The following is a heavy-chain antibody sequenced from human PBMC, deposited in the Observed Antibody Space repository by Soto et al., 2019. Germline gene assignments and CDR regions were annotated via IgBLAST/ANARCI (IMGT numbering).Heavy chain of an antibody. V-gene: IGHV3-66*01. D-gene: IGHD2-15*01. J-gene: IGHJ4*02. CDR3: ARIGYCSGGSCYYEVYFDY. Sequence: EVQLVESGGGLVQPGGSLRLSCAASGFTVSSNYMSWVRQAPGKGLEWVSVIYSGGSTYYAASVKGRFTISRDNSKNTLYLQMNSLRAEDTAVYYCARIGYCSGGSCYYEVYFDYWGQGTLVTVSS. CDR2: IYSGGST. CDR1: GFTVSSNY.